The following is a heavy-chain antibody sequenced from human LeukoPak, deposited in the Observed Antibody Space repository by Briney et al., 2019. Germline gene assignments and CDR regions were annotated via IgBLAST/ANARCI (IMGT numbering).Heavy chain of an antibody. Sequence: SVKVSCKASGGTFSSYAISWVRQAPGQGLEWMGGIIPIFGTANYAQKFQGRVTITTDESTSTAYMELSSLRSEDTAVYYCATDLVDTAMVNHDYWGQGTLVTVSS. CDR1: GGTFSSYA. V-gene: IGHV1-69*05. J-gene: IGHJ4*02. CDR3: ATDLVDTAMVNHDY. CDR2: IIPIFGTA. D-gene: IGHD5-18*01.